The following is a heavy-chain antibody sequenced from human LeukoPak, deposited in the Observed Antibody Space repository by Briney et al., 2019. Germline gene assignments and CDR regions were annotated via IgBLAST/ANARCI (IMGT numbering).Heavy chain of an antibody. V-gene: IGHV1-69*01. J-gene: IGHJ4*02. CDR1: GGTFSSYA. CDR3: ARAPGFGILTADY. Sequence: SVKVSCKASGGTFSSYAISWVRQAPGQGLEWMGGIIPIFGTANYAQKFQGRVTITADESTSTAYMELSSLRSEDTAVYYCARAPGFGILTADYWGQGTLVTVSS. D-gene: IGHD3-9*01. CDR2: IIPIFGTA.